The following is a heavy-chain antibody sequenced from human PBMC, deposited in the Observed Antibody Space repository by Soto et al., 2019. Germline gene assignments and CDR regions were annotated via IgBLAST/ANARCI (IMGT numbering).Heavy chain of an antibody. CDR2: INPSDGST. V-gene: IGHV1-46*03. CDR1: GYTVTTYF. CDR3: ARGLRYSSSWLTCDY. D-gene: IGHD6-13*01. Sequence: QVQLVQSGAEVKKPGASVKVSCKASGYTVTTYFMHWVRQAPGQGLEWMGIINPSDGSTTYAQKFQGRVTMTRDTSTSTVYMELSSLRSEDTALYYCARGLRYSSSWLTCDYWGQGSLVTVSS. J-gene: IGHJ4*02.